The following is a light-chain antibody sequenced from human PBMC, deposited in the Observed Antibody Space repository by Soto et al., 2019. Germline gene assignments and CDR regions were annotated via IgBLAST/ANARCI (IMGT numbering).Light chain of an antibody. Sequence: SYELTQPPSVSVSPGQTASITCSGAKLGDKYACWYQQKPGQSPVLVIYQDSKRPSGIPERFSGYNSGNTATLTISGTQAMDEADYYCQAWDSSDVVFGGGTKLTVL. CDR1: KLGDKY. J-gene: IGLJ2*01. V-gene: IGLV3-1*01. CDR2: QDS. CDR3: QAWDSSDVV.